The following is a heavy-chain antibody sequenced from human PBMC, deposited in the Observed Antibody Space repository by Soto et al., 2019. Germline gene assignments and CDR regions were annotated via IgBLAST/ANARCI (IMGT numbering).Heavy chain of an antibody. Sequence: GGSLRLSCAASGFTFSSYAMSWVRQAPGKGLEWVSDTSGSGGSTYYADPVKGRFTISRDNSKNTLYLQMNSLRAEDTAVYYCAKDEAYRRSSSLGYWGQGTLVTVSS. CDR3: AKDEAYRRSSSLGY. CDR1: GFTFSSYA. V-gene: IGHV3-23*01. CDR2: TSGSGGST. J-gene: IGHJ4*02. D-gene: IGHD6-13*01.